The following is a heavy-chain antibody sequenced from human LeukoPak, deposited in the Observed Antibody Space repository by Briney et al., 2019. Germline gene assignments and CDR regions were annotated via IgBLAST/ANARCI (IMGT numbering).Heavy chain of an antibody. CDR1: GFTFGTYS. J-gene: IGHJ3*02. CDR3: ARDEAYGFDT. Sequence: PGGSLRLSCAASGFTFGTYSMNWVRQAPGKGLEWLSYIRSGGTINYADSVKGRFIISRDNAKNSLYLQMNSLRDEDTAVYYCARDEAYGFDTWGQGTMVTVSS. V-gene: IGHV3-48*02. CDR2: IRSGGTI.